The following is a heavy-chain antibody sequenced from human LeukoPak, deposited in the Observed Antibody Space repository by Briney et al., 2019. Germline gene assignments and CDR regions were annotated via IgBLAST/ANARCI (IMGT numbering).Heavy chain of an antibody. CDR3: AKRLEGELFIPGPYFDY. V-gene: IGHV3-23*01. CDR1: GFTFSSYA. CDR2: ISGSGGST. D-gene: IGHD3-10*01. J-gene: IGHJ4*02. Sequence: PGGSLRLSCAASGFTFSSYAMSWVRQAPGKGLEWVSAISGSGGSTYYADSVKGRFTISRDNSKNTLYLQMNSLRAEDTAVYYCAKRLEGELFIPGPYFDYWGQGTLVTVSS.